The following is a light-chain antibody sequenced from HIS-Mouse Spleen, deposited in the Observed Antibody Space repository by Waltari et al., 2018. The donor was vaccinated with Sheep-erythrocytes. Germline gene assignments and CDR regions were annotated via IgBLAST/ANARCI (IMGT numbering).Light chain of an antibody. CDR1: RSDVGGYYY. J-gene: IGLJ1*01. Sequence: QSALTQPRPVSGSPGQSVTISCTGTRSDVGGYYYVPWYQQHPGKPPKLMIYDVSNRPSGVPDRFSGSKSGNTASQTISGLQAEDEADYYCCSYAGSYNHVFATGTKVTVL. CDR3: CSYAGSYNHV. CDR2: DVS. V-gene: IGLV2-11*01.